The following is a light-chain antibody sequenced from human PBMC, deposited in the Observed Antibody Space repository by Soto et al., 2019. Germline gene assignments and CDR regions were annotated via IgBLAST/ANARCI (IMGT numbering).Light chain of an antibody. J-gene: IGLJ2*01. Sequence: QSVLTQPPSASGTPGQRVTISCSGSSSNIGSNSVNWYRHLPGTAPKLLISSNNQRPSGVPDRFSGSKSGTSASLAISGLQSEDEADYYCAAWYDSLNGPVFGGGTKLTVL. CDR3: AAWYDSLNGPV. V-gene: IGLV1-44*01. CDR1: SSNIGSNS. CDR2: SNN.